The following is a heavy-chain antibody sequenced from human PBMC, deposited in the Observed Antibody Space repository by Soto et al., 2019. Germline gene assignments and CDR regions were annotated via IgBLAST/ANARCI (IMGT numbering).Heavy chain of an antibody. CDR3: ARSYKSGWFYFDY. Sequence: GGSLRLSCAASGFTFTTYAIHWVRQAPGKGLEWAAFISYDGNNKNYADSVKGRFTISRDNSKNTVYLQMNSLTAEDTAVYHCARSYKSGWFYFDYWGQGSLVTVSS. V-gene: IGHV3-30-3*01. CDR1: GFTFTTYA. D-gene: IGHD6-19*01. CDR2: ISYDGNNK. J-gene: IGHJ4*02.